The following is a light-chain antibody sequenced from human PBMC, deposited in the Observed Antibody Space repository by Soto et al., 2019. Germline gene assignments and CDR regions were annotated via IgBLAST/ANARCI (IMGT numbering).Light chain of an antibody. V-gene: IGKV3-15*01. CDR1: QSISSN. CDR3: QQYNDWPPT. CDR2: GAS. Sequence: IALTQSPGDMAFSPGETATLSCSASQSISSNLAWYQQKPGQAPRLLIYGASTRATGIPARFSGSGSGTEFTLTISSLQSEDFAVYYCQQYNDWPPTFGQGTKVDIK. J-gene: IGKJ1*01.